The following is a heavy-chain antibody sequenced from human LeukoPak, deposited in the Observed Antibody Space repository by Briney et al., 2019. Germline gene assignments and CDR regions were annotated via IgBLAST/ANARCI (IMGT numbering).Heavy chain of an antibody. D-gene: IGHD2-2*01. CDR1: GFTLSIYW. V-gene: IGHV3-7*01. Sequence: GSLRLPCAASGFTLSIYWMSWVRPAPGKGLEWVANIKQDGNEKYYVDSVKGRFTISRDNAQNSLYLQMNSLRAEGMAVYYCARDHIVVVPTATGDYYYYYMDVWGKGTTVTVSS. CDR3: ARDHIVVVPTATGDYYYYYMDV. CDR2: IKQDGNEK. J-gene: IGHJ6*03.